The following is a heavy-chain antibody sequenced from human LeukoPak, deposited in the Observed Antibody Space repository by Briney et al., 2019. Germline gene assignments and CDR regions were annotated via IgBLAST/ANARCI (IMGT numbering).Heavy chain of an antibody. V-gene: IGHV3-11*05. Sequence: SLRLSCAASGFTFSDYYMSWIREAXGKGLEWVSYISSSSSYTNYADSVKGRFTIYRDNSKNTLYMKMKRLRAQDTAVYYCAKATSITMVRGVIQRGYFDYWGQGTLVAVSS. J-gene: IGHJ4*02. CDR1: GFTFSDYY. CDR3: AKATSITMVRGVIQRGYFDY. CDR2: ISSSSSYT. D-gene: IGHD3-10*01.